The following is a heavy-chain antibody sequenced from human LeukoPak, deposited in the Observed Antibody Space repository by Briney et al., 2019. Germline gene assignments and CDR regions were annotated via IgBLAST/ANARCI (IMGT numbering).Heavy chain of an antibody. CDR1: GFTFSSYW. Sequence: QPGGSLRLSCAASGFTFSSYWMSWVRQAPGKGLEWVANIKQDGSEKYYVDSVKGRFTISRDNAKNSLYLQMNSLRAEDTAVYYCARGGYSYGYARFTALVDYYFDYWGQGTLVTVSS. CDR2: IKQDGSEK. D-gene: IGHD5-18*01. J-gene: IGHJ4*02. V-gene: IGHV3-7*01. CDR3: ARGGYSYGYARFTALVDYYFDY.